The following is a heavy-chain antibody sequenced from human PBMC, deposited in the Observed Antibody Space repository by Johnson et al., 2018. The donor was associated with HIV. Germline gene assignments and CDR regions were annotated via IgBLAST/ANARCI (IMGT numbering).Heavy chain of an antibody. CDR3: AKDTYDSDAFDI. V-gene: IGHV3-30*18. CDR1: GFTFTKYG. J-gene: IGHJ3*02. D-gene: IGHD3-22*01. Sequence: QVRLVESGGGVVQPGRSLRLSCAASGFTFTKYGMHWVRQAPGKGLEWVAVISYDGSYKYSADSLKGRFAISRDNSKNTLYLQMNSLRAEDTAVYYCAKDTYDSDAFDIWGQGTMVTVSS. CDR2: ISYDGSYK.